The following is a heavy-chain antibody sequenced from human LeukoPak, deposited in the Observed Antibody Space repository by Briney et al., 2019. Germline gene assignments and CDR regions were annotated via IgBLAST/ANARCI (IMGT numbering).Heavy chain of an antibody. CDR2: IWYDGSNK. CDR1: GFTFSNAW. Sequence: GGSLRLSCAASGFTFSNAWMSWVRQAPGKGLEWVAFIWYDGSNKTYTDSVRGRFTISRDNSKNTLHLQMNSLRAEDTAVYHCARGNDYGDENWFDPWGQGTLVTVSS. D-gene: IGHD4-17*01. CDR3: ARGNDYGDENWFDP. V-gene: IGHV3-33*08. J-gene: IGHJ5*02.